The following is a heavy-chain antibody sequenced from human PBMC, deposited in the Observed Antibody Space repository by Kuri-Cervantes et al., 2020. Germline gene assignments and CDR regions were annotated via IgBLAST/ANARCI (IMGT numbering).Heavy chain of an antibody. CDR1: GGSISSGGYS. Sequence: SETLSLTCAVSGGSISSGGYSWSWIRQPPGKGLEWIGYIYHSGSTYYNPSLKSRVTISVDTSKNQFSLKLSSVTAADTAVYYCARNRYSSGWYERGFDYWGQGTLVTVSS. D-gene: IGHD6-19*01. V-gene: IGHV4-30-2*02. CDR2: IYHSGST. CDR3: ARNRYSSGWYERGFDY. J-gene: IGHJ4*02.